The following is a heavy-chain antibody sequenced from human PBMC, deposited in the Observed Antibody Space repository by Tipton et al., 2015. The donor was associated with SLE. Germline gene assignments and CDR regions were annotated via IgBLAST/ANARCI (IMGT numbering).Heavy chain of an antibody. CDR2: INSDGSST. CDR1: GFTFSSYW. Sequence: SLRLSCAASGFTFSSYWMHWVRQAPGKGLVWVSRINSDGSSTSYADSVKGRFTISRDNAKNTLYLQMNSLRAEDTAVYYCAREYPGYYYYMHVWCKGTTVSVSS. J-gene: IGHJ6*03. D-gene: IGHD2-2*02. CDR3: AREYPGYYYYMHV. V-gene: IGHV3-74*01.